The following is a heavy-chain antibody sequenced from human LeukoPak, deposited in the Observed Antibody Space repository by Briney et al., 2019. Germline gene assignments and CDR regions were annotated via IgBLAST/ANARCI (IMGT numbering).Heavy chain of an antibody. Sequence: ASVKVSCKASGYTFTDYYIHWVRQAPGQGLEWMGWINANSGGTNYAQKFQGRVTMTRDTSISTAYMELRRLRSDDRAVYYCARGPPTIVVVITTGDFDSWGQGTLVTVSS. CDR3: ARGPPTIVVVITTGDFDS. J-gene: IGHJ4*02. D-gene: IGHD3-22*01. V-gene: IGHV1-2*02. CDR2: INANSGGT. CDR1: GYTFTDYY.